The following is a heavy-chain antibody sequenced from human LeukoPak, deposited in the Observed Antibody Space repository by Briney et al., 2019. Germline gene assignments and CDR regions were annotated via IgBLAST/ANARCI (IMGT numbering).Heavy chain of an antibody. J-gene: IGHJ4*02. CDR2: ISGSGNIT. D-gene: IGHD3-22*01. CDR1: GFTFGDYA. CDR3: AKDHAYDTSGYYYDY. Sequence: GGSLRLSCTASGFTFGDYAMSWVRQAPGKGLEWVSAISGSGNITYSADSVQGRFTISRDNSKNTLYLQMNSLRAEDTAVYYCAKDHAYDTSGYYYDYWGQGTLVTVSS. V-gene: IGHV3-23*01.